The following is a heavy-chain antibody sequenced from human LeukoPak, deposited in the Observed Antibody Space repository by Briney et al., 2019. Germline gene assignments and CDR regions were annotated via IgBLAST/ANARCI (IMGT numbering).Heavy chain of an antibody. CDR1: GYTFSGTGWY. D-gene: IGHD3-10*01. CDR2: IYPNNGAT. V-gene: IGHV1-2*02. CDR3: ARDGPAQMVEFDY. Sequence: ASVKVSCKASGYTFSGTGWYLCWLRQAPGQGLECMGWIYPNNGATAYAQKFQGRVAMTRDTSISTAYMELRRLRPDDTAVYYCARDGPAQMVEFDYWGQGTLVTVSS. J-gene: IGHJ4*02.